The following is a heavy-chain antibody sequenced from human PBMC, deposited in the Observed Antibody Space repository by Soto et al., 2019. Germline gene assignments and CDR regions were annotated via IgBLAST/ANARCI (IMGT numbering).Heavy chain of an antibody. V-gene: IGHV4-39*02. D-gene: IGHD2-21*01. J-gene: IGHJ5*02. Sequence: NPSETLSLTCTVSGGSISNSSYYWGWIRQPPGKGLEWIGHIYYGGTSYSNPSLRGRVTLSVDTSKNHFSLNLKSVTAADTAVYYCARLRIATNNYKWFDPWGQGTLVTVSS. CDR3: ARLRIATNNYKWFDP. CDR1: GGSISNSSYY. CDR2: IYYGGTS.